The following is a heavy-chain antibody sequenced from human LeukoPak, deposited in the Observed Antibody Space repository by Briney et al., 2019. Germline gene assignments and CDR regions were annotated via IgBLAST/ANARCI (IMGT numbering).Heavy chain of an antibody. CDR2: IFHSGNT. D-gene: IGHD3-10*01. J-gene: IGHJ3*01. CDR3: AARDRTYYYYGFDL. Sequence: SETLSLTCTVSGGSITSSNWWNWVRQPPGKGLEWIGEIFHSGNTNYNPSLQSRVTISVDKSKNQFSLKLSSVTAADTAVYYCAARDRTYYYYGFDLWGQGTMVTVSS. V-gene: IGHV4-4*02. CDR1: GGSITSSNW.